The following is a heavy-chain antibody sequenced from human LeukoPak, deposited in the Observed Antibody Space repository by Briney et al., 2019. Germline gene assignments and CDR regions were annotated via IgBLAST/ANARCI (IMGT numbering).Heavy chain of an antibody. V-gene: IGHV4-39*01. Sequence: SETLSLTCTVSGGSISSSSYYWGWISQPPGKGLEWIGSIYYSGSTYYNPSLKSRVTISVDTSRNQFSLKLSSVTAADTAVYYCAFAGSSWYVWFDPWGQGTLVTVSS. J-gene: IGHJ5*02. D-gene: IGHD6-13*01. CDR3: AFAGSSWYVWFDP. CDR2: IYYSGST. CDR1: GGSISSSSYY.